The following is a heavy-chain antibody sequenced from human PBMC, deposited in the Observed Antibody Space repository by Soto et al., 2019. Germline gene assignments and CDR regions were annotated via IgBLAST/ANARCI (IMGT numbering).Heavy chain of an antibody. D-gene: IGHD4-17*01. Sequence: GPSVKVSCKASGGTFSSYAISWVRQAPGQGLEWMGGIIPIFGTANYAQKFQGRVTITADESTSTAYMELSSLRSEDTAVYYCARPYTVKGAFDIWGQGTMVTVSS. CDR3: ARPYTVKGAFDI. CDR1: GGTFSSYA. CDR2: IIPIFGTA. J-gene: IGHJ3*02. V-gene: IGHV1-69*13.